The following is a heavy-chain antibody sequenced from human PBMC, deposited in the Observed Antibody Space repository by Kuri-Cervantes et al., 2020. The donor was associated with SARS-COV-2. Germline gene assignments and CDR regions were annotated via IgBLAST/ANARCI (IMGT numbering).Heavy chain of an antibody. D-gene: IGHD3-22*01. CDR3: ARDITMIVVVTAPDAFDI. CDR1: GFTFSSYS. CDR2: ISSSSSTI. J-gene: IGHJ3*02. V-gene: IGHV3-48*02. Sequence: GESLKISCAASGFTFSSYSMNWVRQAPGKGLEWVSYISSSSSTIYYADSVKGRFTISRDNAKNSLYLQMNSLRDEDTAVYYCARDITMIVVVTAPDAFDIWGQGTMVTVSS.